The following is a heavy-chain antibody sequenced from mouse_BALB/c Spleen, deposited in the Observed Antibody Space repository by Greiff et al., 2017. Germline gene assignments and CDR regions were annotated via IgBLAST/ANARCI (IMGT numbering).Heavy chain of an antibody. CDR1: GFTFSNYW. Sequence: EVKVEESGGGLVQPGGSMKLSCVASGFTFSNYWMNWVRQSPEKGLEWVAEIRLKSNNYATHYAESVKGRFTISRDDSKSSVYLQMNNLRAEDTGIYYCTRAYGNGYAMDYWGQGTSVTVSS. CDR2: IRLKSNNYAT. D-gene: IGHD2-10*02. V-gene: IGHV6-6*02. CDR3: TRAYGNGYAMDY. J-gene: IGHJ4*01.